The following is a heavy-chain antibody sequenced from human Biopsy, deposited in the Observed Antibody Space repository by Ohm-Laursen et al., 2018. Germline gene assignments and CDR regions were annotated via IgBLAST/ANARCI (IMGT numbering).Heavy chain of an antibody. CDR2: IFYRGST. CDR1: GGSISNNNYY. J-gene: IGHJ5*02. Sequence: TLSLTCTVSGGSISNNNYYWGWIRQPPGRGLVWIGSIFYRGSTHYKPSLKSRVNISVDTSKNQFSLKLNSVTAADTAVYYCARDYDTSGYYYVSWGQGTLVTVSS. CDR3: ARDYDTSGYYYVS. V-gene: IGHV4-39*01. D-gene: IGHD3-22*01.